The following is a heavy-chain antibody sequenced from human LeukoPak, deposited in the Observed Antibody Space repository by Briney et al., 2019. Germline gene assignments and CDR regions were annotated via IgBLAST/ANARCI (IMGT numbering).Heavy chain of an antibody. D-gene: IGHD2-2*02. CDR3: ARDLAHTQSFDI. J-gene: IGHJ3*02. CDR1: VITVSSNY. Sequence: PGGSLRLSCAASVITVSSNYMKWLRQAPGKGLERASVIYSGGSTYYADSVKGRFTISRDNSKNTVYLQMNSLRAEDTAVYYCARDLAHTQSFDIWGRGTMVTVSS. CDR2: IYSGGST. V-gene: IGHV3-53*01.